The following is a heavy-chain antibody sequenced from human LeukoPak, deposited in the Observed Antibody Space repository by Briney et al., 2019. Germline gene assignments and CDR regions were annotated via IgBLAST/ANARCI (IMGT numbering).Heavy chain of an antibody. D-gene: IGHD4-17*01. CDR1: GFTFSSYS. J-gene: IGHJ4*02. CDR2: ISSSSSTI. CDR3: AKDVSTVVTPRYSFDS. V-gene: IGHV3-48*01. Sequence: GGSLRLSCAASGFTFSSYSVNWVRQAPGKGLEWVSYISSSSSTIYYADSVKGRFTISRDNAKNSLYLQMNSLRAEDTALYYCAKDVSTVVTPRYSFDSWGQGTLVTVSS.